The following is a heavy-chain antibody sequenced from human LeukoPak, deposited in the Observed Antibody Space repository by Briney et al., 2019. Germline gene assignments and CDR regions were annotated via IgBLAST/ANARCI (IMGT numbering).Heavy chain of an antibody. D-gene: IGHD6-13*01. CDR1: GGSISSYY. Sequence: PSETLSLTCTVPGGSISSYYWSWIRQPAGKGLEWIGRIYTSGSTNYNPSLKSRVTMSVDTSKNQFSLKLSSVTAADTAVYYCARDQLIAAAETDYYYYYGMDVWGQGTTVTVSS. V-gene: IGHV4-4*07. CDR3: ARDQLIAAAETDYYYYYGMDV. J-gene: IGHJ6*02. CDR2: IYTSGST.